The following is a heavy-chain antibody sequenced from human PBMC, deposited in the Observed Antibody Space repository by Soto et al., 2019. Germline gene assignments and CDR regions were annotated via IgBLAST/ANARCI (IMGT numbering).Heavy chain of an antibody. CDR2: IYYSGST. CDR3: ARDRDEFYCMDV. Sequence: PSETLSLTCTVSGGSISSYYWSWIRQPPGKGLEWIGYIYYSGSTNYNPSLKSRVTISVDTSKNQFSLKLSSVTAADTAVYYCARDRDEFYCMDVWGQGTTVTVSS. J-gene: IGHJ6*02. V-gene: IGHV4-59*01. D-gene: IGHD3-10*01. CDR1: GGSISSYY.